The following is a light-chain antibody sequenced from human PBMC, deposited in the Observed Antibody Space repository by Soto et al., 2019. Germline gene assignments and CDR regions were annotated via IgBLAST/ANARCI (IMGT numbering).Light chain of an antibody. CDR3: QQYNSYWWT. CDR1: QTISNF. CDR2: RAS. V-gene: IGKV1-5*03. J-gene: IGKJ1*01. Sequence: DIQMTQSPSTLSAFVGDSVAITCRASQTISNFLAWYQQKPGKAPKLLFYRASNLEGGVPSRFSGGGSGTEFTLTISSLQPDDFATYYCQQYNSYWWTFGQGTKVDIK.